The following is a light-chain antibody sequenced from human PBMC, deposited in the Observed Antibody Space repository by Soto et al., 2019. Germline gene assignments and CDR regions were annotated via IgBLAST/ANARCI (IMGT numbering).Light chain of an antibody. CDR2: GAS. J-gene: IGKJ3*01. CDR3: QQYGSSSLT. Sequence: DIVLTQSPGTLSLSPGERVTLSCRASQSVSSSYLAWYQQKPGQAPRLLIYGASSRATGIPDRFSGSGSGTDFTLTISRLEPEDFAVYYCQQYGSSSLTFGPGTKVDI. V-gene: IGKV3-20*01. CDR1: QSVSSSY.